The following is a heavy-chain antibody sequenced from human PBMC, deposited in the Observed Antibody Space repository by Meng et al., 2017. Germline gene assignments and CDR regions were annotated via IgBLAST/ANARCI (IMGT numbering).Heavy chain of an antibody. CDR3: ARDGRSWD. J-gene: IGHJ4*02. CDR2: IYHSGST. D-gene: IGHD7-27*01. Sequence: QSQVEELVTGLAKPSGTRSLTGAVSGGSISSSDWWSWVRQPPGKGLEWIGEIYHSGSTNYNQSLKSRVTITVDKSKNQCSRKLSSVTAADTAVYYCARDGRSWDWGQGTLVTVSS. CDR1: GGSISSSDW. V-gene: IGHV4-4*02.